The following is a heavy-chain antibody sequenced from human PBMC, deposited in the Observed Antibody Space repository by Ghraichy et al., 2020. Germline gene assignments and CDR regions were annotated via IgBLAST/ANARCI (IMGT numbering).Heavy chain of an antibody. CDR1: GGSISSGGYY. CDR3: ARDSTAFDI. J-gene: IGHJ3*02. V-gene: IGHV4-31*03. CDR2: INYSGST. Sequence: SETLSLTCTVSGGSISSGGYYWSWIRQHPGKGLECIGYINYSGSTYHNPSLKSRVTLSVDTSKNQFSLKLTSVTAADTAVYYCARDSTAFDIWGQGTLVTVSS.